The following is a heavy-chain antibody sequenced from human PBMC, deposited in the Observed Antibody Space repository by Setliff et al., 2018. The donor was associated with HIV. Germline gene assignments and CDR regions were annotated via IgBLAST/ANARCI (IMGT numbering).Heavy chain of an antibody. D-gene: IGHD2-8*01. J-gene: IGHJ6*04. V-gene: IGHV4-39*02. CDR3: ARDQRYCTNALCPEALDV. Sequence: LSLTCTVSGGSIRSSSSYWGWIRQPPGKGLERIGIIYYSGSTYYKPSLKSRVTISVDTSKNQFSLKLNSVTAADTAMYYCARDQRYCTNALCPEALDVWGKGTTVTVSS. CDR2: IYYSGST. CDR1: GGSIRSSSSY.